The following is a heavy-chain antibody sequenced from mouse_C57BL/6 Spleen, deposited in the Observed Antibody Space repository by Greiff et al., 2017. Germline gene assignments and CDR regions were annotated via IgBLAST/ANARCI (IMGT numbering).Heavy chain of an antibody. J-gene: IGHJ2*01. CDR1: GYTFTNYW. CDR3: ARLTLGSTHFDY. CDR2: IYPGGGYT. D-gene: IGHD1-1*01. V-gene: IGHV1-63*01. Sequence: QVQLKESGAELVRPGTSVKMSCKASGYTFTNYWIGWAKQRPGHGLEWIGDIYPGGGYTNYNEKFKGKATLTADKSSSTAYMQFSILTSEDSAFYYCARLTLGSTHFDYWGQGTTLTVSS.